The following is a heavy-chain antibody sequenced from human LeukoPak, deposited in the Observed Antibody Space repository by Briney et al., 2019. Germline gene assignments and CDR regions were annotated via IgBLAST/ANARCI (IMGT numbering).Heavy chain of an antibody. CDR2: IGPAGET. V-gene: IGHV3-13*04. CDR1: GFTFSNYD. J-gene: IGHJ3*02. CDR3: ARASGGGSANYYNFAFDI. Sequence: SGGSLRLSCAASGFTFSNYDIHWVRQATGKGLEWVSVIGPAGETYYAGSVKGRFTISRENAKNSLYLQMNSLRAEDTAVYHCARASGGGSANYYNFAFDIWGQGTMVTVSS. D-gene: IGHD3-10*01.